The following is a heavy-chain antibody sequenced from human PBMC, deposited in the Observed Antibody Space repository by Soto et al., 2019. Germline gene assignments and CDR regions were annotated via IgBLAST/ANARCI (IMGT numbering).Heavy chain of an antibody. CDR3: AREGYSYGYYFDY. CDR1: GFTFDDYA. J-gene: IGHJ4*02. V-gene: IGHV3-21*01. Sequence: PGGSLRLSCAASGFTFDDYAMHWVRQAPGKGLEWVSSISSSSRYIYYADSVKGRFTISRDNAKNSLYLQMNSLRAEDTAVYYCAREGYSYGYYFDYWGQGTLVTVSS. CDR2: ISSSSRYI. D-gene: IGHD5-18*01.